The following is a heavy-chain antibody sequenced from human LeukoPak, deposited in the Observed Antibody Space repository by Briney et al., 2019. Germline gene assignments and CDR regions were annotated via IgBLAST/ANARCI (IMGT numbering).Heavy chain of an antibody. CDR1: GFTFSSYW. Sequence: GGSLRLSCAASGFTFSSYWMHWVRQAPGKGLVWVSRINSDGSSTSYADSVKGRFTIPRDNAKNTLSLQMNSLRAEDTAVYYCARGVRELGMTNYWGQGTLVTVSS. CDR3: ARGVRELGMTNY. CDR2: INSDGSST. V-gene: IGHV3-74*01. D-gene: IGHD7-27*01. J-gene: IGHJ4*02.